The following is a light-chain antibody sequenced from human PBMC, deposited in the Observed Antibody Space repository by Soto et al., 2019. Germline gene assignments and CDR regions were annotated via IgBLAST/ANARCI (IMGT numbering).Light chain of an antibody. Sequence: DIQMTQSPSTLSASVGDRVTITCRASQSISRWLDWYQQKPGKAPKRLIYKASSLEGGVSSRFSGSGSETEFTLTISSLQPDDFATYYCQHYYSYPWTFGQGTKVDIK. J-gene: IGKJ1*01. V-gene: IGKV1-5*03. CDR2: KAS. CDR3: QHYYSYPWT. CDR1: QSISRW.